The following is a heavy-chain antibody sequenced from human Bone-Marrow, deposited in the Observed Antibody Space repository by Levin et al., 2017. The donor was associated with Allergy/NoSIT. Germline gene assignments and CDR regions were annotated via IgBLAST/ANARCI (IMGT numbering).Heavy chain of an antibody. J-gene: IGHJ5*02. CDR1: GFTFNNFA. CDR2: IAGDGAT. CDR3: AKGVASGKVDRFDP. D-gene: IGHD6-13*01. V-gene: IGHV3-23*01. Sequence: PGESLKISCAASGFTFNNFAMMWVRQAPGKGLEWVSTIAGDGATYYADSVKGRFTISRDNSKDTLYVEMTSLRVEDTAVYYCAKGVASGKVDRFDPWGQGTLVTVSS.